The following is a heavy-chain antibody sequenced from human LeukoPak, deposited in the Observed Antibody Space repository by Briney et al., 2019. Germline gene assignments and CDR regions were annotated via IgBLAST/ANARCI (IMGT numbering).Heavy chain of an antibody. D-gene: IGHD6-25*01. Sequence: ASVKVSCKASGYTFTSYDINWVRQATGQGLEWMGWINPNSGNTGSAQKFQGRVTMTRNTSITTAYVELSSLTSDDAAVSYCPRARAAAGSRGAFDSWGQLTTVS. V-gene: IGHV1-8*01. J-gene: IGHJ3*02. CDR3: PRARAAAGSRGAFDS. CDR2: INPNSGNT. CDR1: GYTFTSYD.